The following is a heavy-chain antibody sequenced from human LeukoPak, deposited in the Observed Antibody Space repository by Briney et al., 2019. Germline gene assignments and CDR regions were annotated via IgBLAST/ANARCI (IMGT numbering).Heavy chain of an antibody. Sequence: GGSLRLSCAASGFTVSSNYMNWVRQAPGKGLEWVSAISGSGGSTYYADSVKGRFTISRDNSKNTLYLQMNSLRAEDTAVYYCAKDRNIVVVPALFFDPWGQGTLVTVSS. D-gene: IGHD2-2*01. CDR2: ISGSGGST. V-gene: IGHV3-23*01. CDR3: AKDRNIVVVPALFFDP. J-gene: IGHJ5*02. CDR1: GFTVSSNY.